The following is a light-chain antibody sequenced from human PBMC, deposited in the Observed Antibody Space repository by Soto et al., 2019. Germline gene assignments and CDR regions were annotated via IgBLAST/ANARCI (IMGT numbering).Light chain of an antibody. CDR2: EAS. CDR1: HDISTY. J-gene: IGKJ1*01. V-gene: IGKV1-9*01. CDR3: QQLNSYPRT. Sequence: DIQLTQSPSLLSASVGDRVTITCRASHDISTYLAWYQQKPGKAPKLMIYEASTLQSGVPSRFSGSGSGTEFTLTISSLQPEDFATYFCQQLNSYPRTFGQGTKVDIK.